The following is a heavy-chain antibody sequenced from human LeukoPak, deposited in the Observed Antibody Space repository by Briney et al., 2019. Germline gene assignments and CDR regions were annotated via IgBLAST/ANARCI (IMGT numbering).Heavy chain of an antibody. CDR2: INPNSGGT. V-gene: IGHV1-2*02. CDR3: AKETIYDYVWGSYPEPWYYFDY. Sequence: GASVKVSCKASGYTFTGYYIHWVRQAPGQGLEWMGWINPNSGGTNYAQKFQGRVTMTRDTSISTAYMELSRLRSDDTAVYYCAKETIYDYVWGSYPEPWYYFDYWGQGTLVTVSS. D-gene: IGHD3-16*02. CDR1: GYTFTGYY. J-gene: IGHJ4*02.